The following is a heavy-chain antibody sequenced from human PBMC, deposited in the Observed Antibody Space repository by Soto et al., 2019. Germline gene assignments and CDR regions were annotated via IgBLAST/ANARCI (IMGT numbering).Heavy chain of an antibody. J-gene: IGHJ4*02. CDR1: GGSISSSNW. Sequence: QVQLQESGPGLVKPSGTLSLTCAVSGGSISSSNWWSWVRQPPGKGLEWIGEIYHSGSTNYNPSHKRRANITVDKSKNQFSLKLSSVTAADTAVYYCARGGTYYDFWSGHTPPQREWGQGTLVTVSS. D-gene: IGHD3-3*01. CDR3: ARGGTYYDFWSGHTPPQRE. V-gene: IGHV4-4*02. CDR2: IYHSGST.